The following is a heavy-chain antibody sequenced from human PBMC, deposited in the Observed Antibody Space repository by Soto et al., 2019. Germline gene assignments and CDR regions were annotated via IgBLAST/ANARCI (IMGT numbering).Heavy chain of an antibody. J-gene: IGHJ6*02. CDR1: GGSISSYY. CDR3: ARVGYSYEYYYYYYDMDV. D-gene: IGHD5-18*01. CDR2: IYYSGST. Sequence: SETLSLTCTVSGGSISSYYWSWIRQPPGKGLEWIGYIYYSGSTNYNPSLKSRVTISVDTSKNQFSLKLSSVTAADTAVYYCARVGYSYEYYYYYYDMDVWGQGTTVTVSS. V-gene: IGHV4-59*01.